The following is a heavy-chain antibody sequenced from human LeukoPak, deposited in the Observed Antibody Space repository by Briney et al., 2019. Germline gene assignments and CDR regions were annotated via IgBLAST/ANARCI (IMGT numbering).Heavy chain of an antibody. CDR1: GFTFSSYS. J-gene: IGHJ4*02. V-gene: IGHV3-21*01. Sequence: GGSLRLSCAASGFTFSSYSMNWVRQAPGKGLEWVSSISSSSSYIYYADSVKGRFTISRDNAKNSLYLQMNSLRAEDTAVYYCAREVGATTGGFDYWGQGTLVTVSS. CDR2: ISSSSSYI. D-gene: IGHD1-26*01. CDR3: AREVGATTGGFDY.